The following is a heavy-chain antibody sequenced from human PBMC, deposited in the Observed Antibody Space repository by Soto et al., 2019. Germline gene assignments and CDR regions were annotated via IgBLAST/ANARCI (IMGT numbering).Heavy chain of an antibody. Sequence: QVQLVQSGAEVKKPRASVKVSCKASGYTFTSYRVPWLRQAPGQGLEWMGIINPSDGSTTYAQKFQGRVTMTRDTSTSTVYMELSSLRSQDTAVYYCARGRGYFDYWGQGTLVTVSS. V-gene: IGHV1-46*01. CDR3: ARGRGYFDY. CDR2: INPSDGST. CDR1: GYTFTSYR. J-gene: IGHJ4*02.